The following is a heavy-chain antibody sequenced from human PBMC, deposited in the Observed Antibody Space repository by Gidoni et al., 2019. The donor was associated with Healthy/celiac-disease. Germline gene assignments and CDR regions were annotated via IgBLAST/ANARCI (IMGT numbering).Heavy chain of an antibody. CDR1: GFTFSSYS. D-gene: IGHD3-22*01. J-gene: IGHJ4*02. V-gene: IGHV3-21*01. CDR3: ARDRYYDSSGYYWGLRD. Sequence: EVQLVESGGGLVKPGGSLRLSCAASGFTFSSYSMNWVRQAPGKGLEWVSSNSSSSSYIYYADSVKGRFTISRDNAKNSLYLQMNSLRAEDTAVYYCARDRYYDSSGYYWGLRDWGQGTLVTVSS. CDR2: NSSSSSYI.